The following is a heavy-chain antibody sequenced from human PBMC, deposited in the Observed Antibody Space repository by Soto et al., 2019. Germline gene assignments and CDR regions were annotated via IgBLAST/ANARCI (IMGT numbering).Heavy chain of an antibody. Sequence: GGSLRLSCAASGFTFSSYAMHWVRQAPGKGLEWVAVISYDGSNKYYADSVKGRFTISRDNSKNTLYLQMNSLRAEDTAVYYCISLGDILTGYYDDYWGQGTLVTVSS. V-gene: IGHV3-30-3*01. CDR1: GFTFSSYA. CDR2: ISYDGSNK. CDR3: ISLGDILTGYYDDY. J-gene: IGHJ4*02. D-gene: IGHD3-9*01.